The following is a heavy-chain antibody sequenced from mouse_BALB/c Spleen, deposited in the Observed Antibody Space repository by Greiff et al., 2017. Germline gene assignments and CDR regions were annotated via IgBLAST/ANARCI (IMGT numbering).Heavy chain of an antibody. CDR1: GFTFSSFG. Sequence: EVHLVESGGGLVQPGGSRKLSCAASGFTFSSFGMHWVRQAPEKGLEWVAYISSGSSTIYYADTVKGRFTISRDNPKNTLFLQMTSLRSADTAMYYCARGGNPLYYYAMDYWGQGTSVTVSS. D-gene: IGHD2-1*01. V-gene: IGHV5-17*02. CDR3: ARGGNPLYYYAMDY. J-gene: IGHJ4*01. CDR2: ISSGSSTI.